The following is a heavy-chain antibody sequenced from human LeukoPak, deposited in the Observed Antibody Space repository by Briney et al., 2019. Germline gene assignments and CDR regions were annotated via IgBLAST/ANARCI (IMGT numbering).Heavy chain of an antibody. D-gene: IGHD3-22*01. J-gene: IGHJ4*02. Sequence: PGGSLRLSCAPSGFTFSSYSMNWVRQAPGKGLEWVSSISSSSSYIYYADSVKGRFTISRDNAKNSLYLQMNSLRAEDTAVYYCARDYTMIRYYFDYWGQGTLVTVSS. CDR1: GFTFSSYS. CDR3: ARDYTMIRYYFDY. CDR2: ISSSSSYI. V-gene: IGHV3-21*01.